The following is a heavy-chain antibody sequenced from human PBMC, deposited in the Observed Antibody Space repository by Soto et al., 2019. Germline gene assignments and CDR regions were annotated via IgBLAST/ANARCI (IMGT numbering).Heavy chain of an antibody. V-gene: IGHV4-61*01. CDR2: IYYSGST. CDR1: GGSVSSGSYY. Sequence: SETLSLTCTVSGGSVSSGSYYWSWIRQPPGKGLEWIGYIYYSGSTNYNPSLKSRVTISVDTSKNQFSLKLSSVTATDTAVYYRARGGSYGYFFDYWGQGAQVTVSS. CDR3: ARGGSYGYFFDY. J-gene: IGHJ4*02. D-gene: IGHD5-18*01.